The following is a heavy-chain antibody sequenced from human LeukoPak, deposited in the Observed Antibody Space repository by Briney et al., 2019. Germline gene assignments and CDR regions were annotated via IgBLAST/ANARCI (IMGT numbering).Heavy chain of an antibody. V-gene: IGHV4-59*08. J-gene: IGHJ5*02. D-gene: IGHD4-11*01. CDR2: IYYSGST. Sequence: SETLSLTCTVSGGSISSYYWSWIRQPPGKGLEWIGYIYYSGSTSYNPSLKSRVTISVDTSKNQFSLKLSSVTAADTAVYYCARGYSNYAFDPWGQGTLVTVSS. CDR3: ARGYSNYAFDP. CDR1: GGSISSYY.